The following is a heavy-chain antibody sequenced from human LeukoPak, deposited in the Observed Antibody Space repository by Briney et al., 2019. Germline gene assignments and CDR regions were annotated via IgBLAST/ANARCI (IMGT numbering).Heavy chain of an antibody. J-gene: IGHJ3*02. V-gene: IGHV4-4*07. Sequence: PSETLSLTCTVSGGSISSYYWSWIRQPAGKGLEWIGRIYTSGSTNYNPSLKSRVTMSVDTSKNQFSLKLSSVTVADTAVYYCARDESNTIFGVGSLGAFDIWGQGTMVTVSS. CDR2: IYTSGST. CDR1: GGSISSYY. CDR3: ARDESNTIFGVGSLGAFDI. D-gene: IGHD3-3*01.